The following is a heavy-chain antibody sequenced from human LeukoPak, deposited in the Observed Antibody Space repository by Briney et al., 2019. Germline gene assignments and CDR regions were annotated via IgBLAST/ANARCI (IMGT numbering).Heavy chain of an antibody. CDR2: INPSGGRT. CDR3: ARSRVGATGYYFDY. D-gene: IGHD1-26*01. V-gene: IGHV1-46*01. Sequence: ASVKVSCKASGYTLTDYYLHWVRQAPGQGLEWMGIINPSGGRTTYAQRFQGRVTMTRDMSTSTVYMDLSSLRSEDTAVYYCARSRVGATGYYFDYWGQGTLVPVSA. CDR1: GYTLTDYY. J-gene: IGHJ4*02.